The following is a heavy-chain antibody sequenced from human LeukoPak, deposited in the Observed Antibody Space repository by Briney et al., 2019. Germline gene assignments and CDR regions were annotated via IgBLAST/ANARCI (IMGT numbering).Heavy chain of an antibody. CDR3: AGGSGSYSFDL. Sequence: PGASVKVSYKAFGYTFTGYYIHWVRQAPGQGLEWMGWINPSSGGTNFAQKFQGRVTMTRDTSVSTAYMELSRLISDDTAVYYCAGGSGSYSFDLWGQGTLVTVSS. D-gene: IGHD3-10*01. J-gene: IGHJ4*02. CDR1: GYTFTGYY. CDR2: INPSSGGT. V-gene: IGHV1-2*02.